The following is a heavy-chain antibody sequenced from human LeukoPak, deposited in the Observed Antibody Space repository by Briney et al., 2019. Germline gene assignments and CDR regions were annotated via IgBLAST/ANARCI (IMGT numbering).Heavy chain of an antibody. CDR2: ISAYNGNT. D-gene: IGHD6-19*01. V-gene: IGHV1-18*04. CDR3: ARVRSSGLAVA. J-gene: IGHJ5*02. CDR1: GYTFTGYY. Sequence: ASVKVSCKASGYTFTGYYMHWVRQAPGQGLEWMGWISAYNGNTNYAQKLQGRVTMTTDTSTSTAYMELRSLRSDDTAVYYCARVRSSGLAVAWGQGTLVTVSS.